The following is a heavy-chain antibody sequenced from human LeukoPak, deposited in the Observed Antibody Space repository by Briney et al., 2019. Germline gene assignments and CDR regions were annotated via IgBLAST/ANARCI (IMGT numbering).Heavy chain of an antibody. J-gene: IGHJ3*02. CDR2: MNPNSANT. CDR3: ARARRLSYYDYIWGSYRRDDAFDI. V-gene: IGHV1-8*01. D-gene: IGHD3-16*02. CDR1: GYTFTSYD. Sequence: GASVKVSCKASGYTFTSYDINWVRQATGQGLEWMGWMNPNSANTGYAQKFQGRVTMTRNTSISTAYMELSSLRSEDTAVYYCARARRLSYYDYIWGSYRRDDAFDIWGQGTMVTVSS.